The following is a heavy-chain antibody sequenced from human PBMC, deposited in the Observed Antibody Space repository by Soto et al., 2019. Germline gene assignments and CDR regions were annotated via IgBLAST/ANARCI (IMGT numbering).Heavy chain of an antibody. CDR2: ISYDGSNK. CDR1: GFIVSSNY. V-gene: IGHV3-30-3*01. Sequence: GGSLRLSCAASGFIVSSNYMTWVRQAPGKGLEWVAVISYDGSNKYYADSVKGRFTISRDNSKNTLYLQMNSLRAEDTAVYYGARDRSLASGWDFLVGGYYGMDVWGQGTTVTVSS. J-gene: IGHJ6*02. D-gene: IGHD6-19*01. CDR3: ARDRSLASGWDFLVGGYYGMDV.